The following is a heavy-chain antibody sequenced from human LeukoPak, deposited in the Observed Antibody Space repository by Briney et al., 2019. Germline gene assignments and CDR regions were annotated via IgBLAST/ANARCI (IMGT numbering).Heavy chain of an antibody. CDR3: ARNYYYDSSGYYPFDY. CDR1: GFTFSSYS. V-gene: IGHV3-21*01. CDR2: ISSSSSYI. D-gene: IGHD3-22*01. J-gene: IGHJ4*02. Sequence: PGGSLRLSCAASGFTFSSYSMNWVRQAPGKGLEWVSSISSSSSYIYYADSVKGRFTIPRDNAKSSLYLQMNSLRAEDTAVYYCARNYYYDSSGYYPFDYWGQGTLVTVSS.